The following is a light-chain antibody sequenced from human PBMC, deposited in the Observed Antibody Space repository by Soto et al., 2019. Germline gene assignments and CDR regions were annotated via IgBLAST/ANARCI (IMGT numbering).Light chain of an antibody. CDR3: QQTSSAPFT. CDR1: QNINTY. J-gene: IGKJ3*01. CDR2: DAA. Sequence: DIQMTQSPYSLSAAVGDRVTIACRASQNINTYLNWYQQKPVKAPKLLIFDAASLQSGFPSRFSGGGSRTDFTLTITSLQPEDFATYYCQQTSSAPFTFGPGTKVDIK. V-gene: IGKV1-39*01.